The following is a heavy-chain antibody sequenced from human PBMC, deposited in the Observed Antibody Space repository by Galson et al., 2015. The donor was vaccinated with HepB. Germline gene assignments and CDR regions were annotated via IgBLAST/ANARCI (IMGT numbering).Heavy chain of an antibody. CDR1: GYSFTSYW. V-gene: IGHV5-51*01. J-gene: IGHJ6*02. CDR3: ARSLDCGGDCSLPDYYYGMDV. CDR2: IYPGDSDT. D-gene: IGHD2-21*02. Sequence: QSGAEVKKPGESLKISCKGSGYSFTSYWIGWVRQMPGKGLEWMGIIYPGDSDTRYSPSFQGQVTISADKSISTAYLQWSSLKASDTAMYYCARSLDCGGDCSLPDYYYGMDVWGQGTTVTVSS.